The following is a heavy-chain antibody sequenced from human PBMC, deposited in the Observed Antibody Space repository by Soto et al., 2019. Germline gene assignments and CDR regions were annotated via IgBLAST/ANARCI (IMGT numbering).Heavy chain of an antibody. CDR2: IWYDGSNK. Sequence: GSLRLSCAASGFTFSSYGMHWARQAPGKGLEWVAVIWYDGSNKYYADSVKGRFTISRDNSKNTLYLQMNSLRAEDTAVYYCAREGGYYDSSGYYSGDAFDIWGQGTMVTVSS. CDR1: GFTFSSYG. CDR3: AREGGYYDSSGYYSGDAFDI. J-gene: IGHJ3*02. V-gene: IGHV3-33*01. D-gene: IGHD3-22*01.